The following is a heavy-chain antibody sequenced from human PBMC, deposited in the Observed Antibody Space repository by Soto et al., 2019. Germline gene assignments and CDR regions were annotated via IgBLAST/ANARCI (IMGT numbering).Heavy chain of an antibody. V-gene: IGHV1-8*01. CDR3: ARERSAAGTGWFDP. CDR2: MNPNSGNT. Sequence: QVQLVQSGAEVKKSGASVKVSCKASGYTFTSYDINWVRQATGQGLEWMGWMNPNSGNTGYAQKFQGRGTMTRNTSISTAYMELSSLRYEDTAVYYCARERSAAGTGWFDPWGQGTRVTVSS. CDR1: GYTFTSYD. J-gene: IGHJ5*02. D-gene: IGHD6-13*01.